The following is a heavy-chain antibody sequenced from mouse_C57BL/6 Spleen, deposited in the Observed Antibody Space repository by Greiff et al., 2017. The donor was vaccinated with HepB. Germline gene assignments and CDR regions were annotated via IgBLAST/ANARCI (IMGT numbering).Heavy chain of an antibody. J-gene: IGHJ2*01. CDR3: AREGAYYSNLYYFDY. CDR1: GYTFTSYW. D-gene: IGHD2-5*01. CDR2: IDPSDSYT. Sequence: QVQLQQPGAELVRPGTSVKLSCKASGYTFTSYWMHWVKQRPGQGLEWIGVIDPSDSYTNYNQKFKGKATLTVDTSSSTAYMQLSSLTSEDSAVYYCAREGAYYSNLYYFDYWGQGTTLTVSS. V-gene: IGHV1-59*01.